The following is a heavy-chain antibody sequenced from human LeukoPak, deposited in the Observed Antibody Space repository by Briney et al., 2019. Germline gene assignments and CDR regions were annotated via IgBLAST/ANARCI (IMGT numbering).Heavy chain of an antibody. CDR3: AKVGATPPRYYMDV. CDR2: IRYDGSNK. Sequence: GGSLRLSCVASGFTFSSYGMHWVRQAPGKGLEWVAFIRYDGSNKYYADSVKGRFTISRDNSKNTLYLQMNSLRAEDTAVYYCAKVGATPPRYYMDVWGKGTTVTVSS. V-gene: IGHV3-30*02. J-gene: IGHJ6*03. D-gene: IGHD1-26*01. CDR1: GFTFSSYG.